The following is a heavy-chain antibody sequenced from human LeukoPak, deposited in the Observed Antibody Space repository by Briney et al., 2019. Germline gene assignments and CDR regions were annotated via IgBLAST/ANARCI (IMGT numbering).Heavy chain of an antibody. CDR2: ISWNSGSI. D-gene: IGHD3-16*01. CDR3: AKDIGSRGSYYDY. J-gene: IGHJ4*02. CDR1: GFTFDDYA. Sequence: RSGGSLRLSCAASGFTFDDYAMHWVRQAPGKGLEWVSGISWNSGSIGYADSVKGRFTISRDNAKNSLYLQMNSLRAEDTALYYCAKDIGSRGSYYDYWGQGTLVTVSS. V-gene: IGHV3-9*01.